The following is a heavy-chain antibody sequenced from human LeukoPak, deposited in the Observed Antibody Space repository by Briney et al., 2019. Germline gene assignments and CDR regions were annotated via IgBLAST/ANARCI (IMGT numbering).Heavy chain of an antibody. V-gene: IGHV4-31*03. Sequence: SETLSLTCTVSGGSISSGGYYWSWIRQHPGKGLEWIGYIYYSGSTYYNPSLKSRVTISVDTSKNQFSLKLSSATAADTAVYYCAREVRTIPPHYYGMDVWGQGTTVTVSS. CDR3: AREVRTIPPHYYGMDV. CDR1: GGSISSGGYY. D-gene: IGHD3-10*01. J-gene: IGHJ6*02. CDR2: IYYSGST.